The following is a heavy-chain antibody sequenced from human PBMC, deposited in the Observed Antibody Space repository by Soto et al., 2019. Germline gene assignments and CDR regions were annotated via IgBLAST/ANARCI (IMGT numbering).Heavy chain of an antibody. CDR3: ARARRDIAAQPCIDY. V-gene: IGHV3-48*02. CDR1: GFTFSSYS. CDR2: ISSSSSTI. Sequence: GGSLRLSCAASGFTFSSYSMNWVRQAPGKGLEWVSYISSSSSTIYYADSVKGRFTISRDNAKNSLYLQMNSLRDEDTAVYYCARARRDIAAQPCIDYWGQGTLVTVSS. D-gene: IGHD5-12*01. J-gene: IGHJ4*02.